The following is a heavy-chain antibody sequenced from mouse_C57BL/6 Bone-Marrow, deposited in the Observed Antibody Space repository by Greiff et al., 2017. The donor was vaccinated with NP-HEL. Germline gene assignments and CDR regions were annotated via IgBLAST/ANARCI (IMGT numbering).Heavy chain of an antibody. J-gene: IGHJ2*01. CDR1: GYTFTSYW. CDR2: IHPNSGST. Sequence: QVQLQQPGAELVKPGASVKLSCKASGYTFTSYWMHWVKQRPGQGLEWIGMIHPNSGSTNYNEKFKSKATLTVDKSSSTAYMQLSSLTSEDSAVYYCARSFYYGYYYFDYWGQGTTLTVSS. CDR3: ARSFYYGYYYFDY. D-gene: IGHD2-2*01. V-gene: IGHV1-64*01.